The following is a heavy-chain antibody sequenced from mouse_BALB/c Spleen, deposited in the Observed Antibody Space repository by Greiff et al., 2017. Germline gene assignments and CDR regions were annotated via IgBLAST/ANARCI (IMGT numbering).Heavy chain of an antibody. J-gene: IGHJ1*01. Sequence: ESGPGLVKPSQSLSLTCTVTGYSITSDYAWNWIRQFPGNKLEWMGYISYSGSTSYNPSLKSRISITRDTSKNQFFLQLNSVTTEDTATYYCARSRFYYYGSSYNWYFDVWGAGTTVTVSS. V-gene: IGHV3-2*02. CDR3: ARSRFYYYGSSYNWYFDV. D-gene: IGHD1-1*01. CDR1: GYSITSDYA. CDR2: ISYSGST.